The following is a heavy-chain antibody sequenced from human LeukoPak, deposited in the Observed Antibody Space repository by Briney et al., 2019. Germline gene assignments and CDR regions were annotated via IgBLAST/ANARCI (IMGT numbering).Heavy chain of an antibody. J-gene: IGHJ3*02. CDR1: GFTVSSNY. Sequence: PGGSLRLSCAASGFTVSSNYMSWVRQAPGKGLEWVSVIYSGGSTYYADSVKGRFTISRDNSKNTLYLQMNSLRAEDTAVYYCASSHSSGWYDDAFDIWGQGTMVTVSS. D-gene: IGHD6-19*01. V-gene: IGHV3-66*01. CDR2: IYSGGST. CDR3: ASSHSSGWYDDAFDI.